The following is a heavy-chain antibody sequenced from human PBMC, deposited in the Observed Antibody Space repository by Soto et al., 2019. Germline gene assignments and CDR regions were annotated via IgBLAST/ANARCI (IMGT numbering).Heavy chain of an antibody. V-gene: IGHV3-23*01. CDR3: AKADGEQWLVPHLDN. CDR1: GFNFKKFA. J-gene: IGHJ4*02. Sequence: EVQLLESGGGVVQPGGSLRLSGVASGFNFKKFAMAWVRQAPGEGLEWVSGISCCGGSTSYADSVKGRFSIARDDSKNTLSLQMNSLRVEDTAQYYCAKADGEQWLVPHLDNWGQGTLVTVS. D-gene: IGHD6-19*01. CDR2: ISCCGGST.